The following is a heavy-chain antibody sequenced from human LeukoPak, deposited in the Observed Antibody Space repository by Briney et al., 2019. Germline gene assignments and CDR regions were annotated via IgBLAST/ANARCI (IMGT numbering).Heavy chain of an antibody. Sequence: PGGSPRLSCAASGFTFSSHWMSWVRQAPGKGLEWVANIKQDASEKNYVDSVKGRFTISRDNAKNSLYLEMNSLRAEDTAVYYCARDYYYYMDVWGKGTTVTVSS. CDR1: GFTFSSHW. J-gene: IGHJ6*03. CDR3: ARDYYYYMDV. CDR2: IKQDASEK. V-gene: IGHV3-7*01.